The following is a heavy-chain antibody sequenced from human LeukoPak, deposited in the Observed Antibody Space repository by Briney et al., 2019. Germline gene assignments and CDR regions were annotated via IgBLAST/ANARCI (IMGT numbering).Heavy chain of an antibody. CDR2: IYPGDSDT. D-gene: IGHD6-13*01. CDR3: ARRQIAAAGDFDY. J-gene: IGHJ4*02. Sequence: GESLKISCEGSGYSFTNYWIGWVRQMPGKGLEWMGIIYPGDSDTRYTPSFQGQVTISADKSISTAYLQWSSLKASDTAMYYCARRQIAAAGDFDYWGQGTLVTVSS. CDR1: GYSFTNYW. V-gene: IGHV5-51*01.